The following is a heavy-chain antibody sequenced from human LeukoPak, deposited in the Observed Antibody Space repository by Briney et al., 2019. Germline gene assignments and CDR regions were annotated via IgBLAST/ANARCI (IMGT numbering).Heavy chain of an antibody. V-gene: IGHV3-21*01. CDR3: ARNHYYYDSSGYYGY. CDR1: GFTFSSDA. J-gene: IGHJ4*02. D-gene: IGHD3-22*01. CDR2: ISSSSSYI. Sequence: GGSLRLSCAASGFTFSSDAMNWVRQAPGKGLEWVSSISSSSSYIYYADSVKGRFTISRDNAKNSLYLQMNSLRAEDTAVYYCARNHYYYDSSGYYGYWGQGTLVTVSS.